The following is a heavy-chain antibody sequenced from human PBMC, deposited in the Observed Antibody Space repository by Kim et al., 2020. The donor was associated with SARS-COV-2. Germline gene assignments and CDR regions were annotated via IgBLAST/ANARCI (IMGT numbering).Heavy chain of an antibody. Sequence: SETLSLTCTVSGGSISSSSYYWGWIRQPPGKGLEWIGSIYYSGSTYYNPSLKSRVTISVDTSKNQFSLKLSSVTAADTAVYYCATGPGASFDAFDIWGQGTMVTVSS. CDR1: GGSISSSSYY. CDR3: ATGPGASFDAFDI. V-gene: IGHV4-39*01. CDR2: IYYSGST. D-gene: IGHD3-16*01. J-gene: IGHJ3*02.